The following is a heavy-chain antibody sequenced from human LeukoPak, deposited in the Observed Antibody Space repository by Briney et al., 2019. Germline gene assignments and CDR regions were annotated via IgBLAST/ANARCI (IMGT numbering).Heavy chain of an antibody. Sequence: GSLRLSCAASGFTFSSYGMHWVRQAPGKGLEWVAVIWFDGSNKYYTNSVKGRFTISRDNSKNTLYVQMNSVRVEDTAVYYCARVAAAGGDFDYWGQGTLVTVSS. D-gene: IGHD6-13*01. J-gene: IGHJ4*02. CDR3: ARVAAAGGDFDY. V-gene: IGHV3-33*01. CDR1: GFTFSSYG. CDR2: IWFDGSNK.